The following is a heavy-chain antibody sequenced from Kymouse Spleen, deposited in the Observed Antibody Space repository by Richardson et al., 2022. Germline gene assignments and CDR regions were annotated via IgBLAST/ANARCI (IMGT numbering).Heavy chain of an antibody. D-gene: IGHD3-10*01. J-gene: IGHJ6*02. V-gene: IGHV4-39*01. CDR2: IYYSGST. CDR1: GGSISSSSYY. Sequence: QLQLQESGPGLVKPSETLSLTCTVSGGSISSSSYYWGWIRQPPGKGLEWIGSIYYSGSTYYNPSLKSRVTISVDTSKNQFSLKLSSVTAADTAVYYCARHYYGSGSSYYYYYYGMDVWGQGTTVTVSS. CDR3: ARHYYGSGSSYYYYYYGMDV.